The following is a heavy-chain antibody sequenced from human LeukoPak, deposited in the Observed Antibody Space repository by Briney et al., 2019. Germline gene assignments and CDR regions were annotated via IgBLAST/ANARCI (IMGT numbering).Heavy chain of an antibody. Sequence: SETLSLTCTVSGGSISSYYWSWIRQPPGKGLEWIGYIYYSGSTNYNPSLKSRVTISVDTSKNQFSLKLSSVTAADTAVYYCARDSGWYRGLDYWGQGTLVTVSS. CDR3: ARDSGWYRGLDY. CDR2: IYYSGST. J-gene: IGHJ4*02. V-gene: IGHV4-59*01. CDR1: GGSISSYY. D-gene: IGHD6-19*01.